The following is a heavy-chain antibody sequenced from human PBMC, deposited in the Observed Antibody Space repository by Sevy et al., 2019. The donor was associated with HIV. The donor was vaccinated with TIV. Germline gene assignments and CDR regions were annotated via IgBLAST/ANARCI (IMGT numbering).Heavy chain of an antibody. J-gene: IGHJ3*02. V-gene: IGHV4-30-2*01. CDR3: ARDGGTVTTPGGFDI. CDR1: GGSISSGSYS. CDR2: IFHSGNT. D-gene: IGHD4-17*01. Sequence: SETLSPTCTVSGGSISSGSYSWNWIRQPPGKGLQWIGYIFHSGNTDYNPSLKSRITISVDRSRNQFSLKLTSVTAADTAMYYCARDGGTVTTPGGFDIWGQGTMVTVSS.